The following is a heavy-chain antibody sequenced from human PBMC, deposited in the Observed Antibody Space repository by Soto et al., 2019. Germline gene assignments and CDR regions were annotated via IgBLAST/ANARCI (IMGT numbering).Heavy chain of an antibody. J-gene: IGHJ6*02. V-gene: IGHV3-48*01. D-gene: IGHD6-19*01. CDR3: AHIAVAAKFDYYYGMDV. CDR2: ISSSSSTI. CDR1: GFTFSTYS. Sequence: EVQVVESGGGLVQPGGSLRLSCAASGFTFSTYSMNWVRQAPGKGLEWVSYISSSSSTIYYADSVKGRFTISRDNAKNSLYLQMNSLRAEDTAVYYCAHIAVAAKFDYYYGMDVWGQGTTVTVSS.